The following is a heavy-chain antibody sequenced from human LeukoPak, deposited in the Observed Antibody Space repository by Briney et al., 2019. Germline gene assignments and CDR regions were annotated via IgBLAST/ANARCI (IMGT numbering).Heavy chain of an antibody. J-gene: IGHJ4*02. CDR3: ARVTLVTTGYYFDY. D-gene: IGHD4-11*01. Sequence: SETLSLTCTVSGGSISSGGYSWSWIRQHPGKGLEWIGYISYAGSTSYNPSLKSRVTISVDTSKNHFSLKLSSVTAADTAVYYCARVTLVTTGYYFDYWGQGTLVTVSS. V-gene: IGHV4-31*03. CDR1: GGSISSGGYS. CDR2: ISYAGST.